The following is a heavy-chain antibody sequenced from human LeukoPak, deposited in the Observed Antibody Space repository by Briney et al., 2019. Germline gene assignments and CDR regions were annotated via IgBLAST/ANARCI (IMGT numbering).Heavy chain of an antibody. CDR2: IYYSGST. Sequence: SETLSLTCSVSGGSISSSSYYWGWIRQPPGKGLEWIGYIYYSGSTYYNPSLKSRVTISVDTSKNQFSLKLSSVTAADTAVYYCARGYSNVDYWGQGTLVTVSS. CDR3: ARGYSNVDY. CDR1: GGSISSSSYY. V-gene: IGHV4-31*03. J-gene: IGHJ4*02. D-gene: IGHD4-11*01.